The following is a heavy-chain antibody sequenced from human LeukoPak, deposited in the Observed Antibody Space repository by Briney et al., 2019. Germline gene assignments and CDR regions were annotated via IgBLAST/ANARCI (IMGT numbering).Heavy chain of an antibody. D-gene: IGHD6-13*01. CDR1: GGTFSSYA. CDR2: IIPIFGTA. Sequence: ASVKVSCKASGGTFSSYAISWVRQAPGQGLEWMGGIIPIFGTANYAQKFQGRVTITADKSTSTAYMELSSLRSEDTAVYYCARRRYSSSWYGGGYYYYYYMDVWGKGTTVTVSS. CDR3: ARRRYSSSWYGGGYYYYYYMDV. V-gene: IGHV1-69*06. J-gene: IGHJ6*03.